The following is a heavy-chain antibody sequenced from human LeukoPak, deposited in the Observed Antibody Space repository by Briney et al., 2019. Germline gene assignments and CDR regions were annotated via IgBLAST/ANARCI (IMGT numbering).Heavy chain of an antibody. CDR1: GFTFSSYA. V-gene: IGHV3-23*01. Sequence: PGGSLRLSCAASGFTFSSYAMSWVRQAPGKGLEWVSAISGSGGSTHYADSVEGRFTISRDNSKNTLYLQMNSLRAEDTAVYYCARDGSSSSGWYYYYGMDVWGQGTTVTVSS. CDR3: ARDGSSSSGWYYYYGMDV. CDR2: ISGSGGST. D-gene: IGHD6-19*01. J-gene: IGHJ6*02.